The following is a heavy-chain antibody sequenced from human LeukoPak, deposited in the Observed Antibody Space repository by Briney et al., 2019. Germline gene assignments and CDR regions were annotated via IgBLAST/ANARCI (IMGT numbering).Heavy chain of an antibody. CDR2: ISGSGSST. CDR1: GFTFSNYA. J-gene: IGHJ4*02. V-gene: IGHV3-23*01. D-gene: IGHD5-24*01. CDR3: AKDTALIIEMFDF. Sequence: GGSLRLSCAASGFTFSNYAMNRVRQAPGKGLEWISGISGSGSSTYYTDSVKGRFTISRDNSKNTLYLQMNSLRVEDTAVYFCAKDTALIIEMFDFWGQGTLVTVSS.